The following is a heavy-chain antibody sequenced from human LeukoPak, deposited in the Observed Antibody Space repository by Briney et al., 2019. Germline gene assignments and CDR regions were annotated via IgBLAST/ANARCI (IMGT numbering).Heavy chain of an antibody. V-gene: IGHV4-34*01. CDR2: INHSGST. CDR1: GGSFSGYY. J-gene: IGHJ5*02. D-gene: IGHD3-10*01. Sequence: PSETLSLTCAVYGGSFSGYYWSWIRQPPGKGLEWIGEINHSGSTNYDPSLKSRVTISVDTSKNQFSLKLSSATAADTAVYYCARGRNYYGSGSYFRRNWFDPWGQGTLGTVSS. CDR3: ARGRNYYGSGSYFRRNWFDP.